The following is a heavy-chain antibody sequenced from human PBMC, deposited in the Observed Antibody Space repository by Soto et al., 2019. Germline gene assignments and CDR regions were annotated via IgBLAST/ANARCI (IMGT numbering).Heavy chain of an antibody. V-gene: IGHV1-18*01. CDR2: ISAYNGNT. J-gene: IGHJ5*02. CDR1: GYTFTSYG. CDR3: ARVNIVVVPAAQERWFAP. D-gene: IGHD2-2*01. Sequence: GASVKVSCKASGYTFTSYGTSWVRQAPGQGLEWMGWISAYNGNTNYAQKLQGRVTMTTDTSTSTAYMELRSLRSDDTAVYYCARVNIVVVPAAQERWFAPWGQGTLVTVSS.